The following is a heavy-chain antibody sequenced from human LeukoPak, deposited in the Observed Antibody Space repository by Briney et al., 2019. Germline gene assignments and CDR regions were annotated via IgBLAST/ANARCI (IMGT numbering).Heavy chain of an antibody. Sequence: KPSETLSLTCTVSGGSITSGTYCWGWIRQPPGKGLEWIGSICDSGSTYYNPSLKSPITIYVDTSKNRFSLKLRSVAAADTAVYYCARRPRDDYSVDYWGQGTLVTVSS. V-gene: IGHV4-39*01. D-gene: IGHD5-24*01. CDR3: ARRPRDDYSVDY. J-gene: IGHJ4*02. CDR1: GGSITSGTYC. CDR2: ICDSGST.